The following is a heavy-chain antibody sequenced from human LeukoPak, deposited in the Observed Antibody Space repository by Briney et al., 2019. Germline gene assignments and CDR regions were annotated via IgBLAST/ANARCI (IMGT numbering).Heavy chain of an antibody. CDR3: ARLIGYCSSTNCHGAFDI. D-gene: IGHD2-2*01. V-gene: IGHV5-51*01. Sequence: ESLQISCKGSGYGFTSYWIGWVRQMPGKGLEWMGIIYPGDSDTRFSPSFQGQVTISADKSISTAYLQWSSLKASDTAMYYCARLIGYCSSTNCHGAFDIWGQGTMVTVSS. J-gene: IGHJ3*02. CDR1: GYGFTSYW. CDR2: IYPGDSDT.